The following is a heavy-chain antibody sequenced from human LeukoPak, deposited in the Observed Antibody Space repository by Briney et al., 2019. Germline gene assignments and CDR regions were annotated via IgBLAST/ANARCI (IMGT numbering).Heavy chain of an antibody. CDR1: GSTFSSYE. V-gene: IGHV3-48*03. D-gene: IGHD2-15*01. CDR2: ISSSGSTI. Sequence: GGSLRLSCAASGSTFSSYEMNWVRQAPGKGLEWVSYISSSGSTIYYADSVKGRFTISRDNAKNSLYLQMNSLRAEDTAVYYCARAPPYCSGGSCYGGSDYWGQGTLVTVSS. J-gene: IGHJ4*02. CDR3: ARAPPYCSGGSCYGGSDY.